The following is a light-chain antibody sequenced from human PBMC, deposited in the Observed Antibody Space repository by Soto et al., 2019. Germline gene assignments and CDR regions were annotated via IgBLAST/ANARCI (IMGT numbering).Light chain of an antibody. CDR3: AAWDDSLTGPV. Sequence: QSVLSQPPSASGTPGQTVITSCSGSRSDIGSNFVNWYQHLPGTAPKLLIYNSNQRPSGVPDRFSGSKSGTSASLAISGLQSENEAHYYCAAWDDSLTGPVFGTGTKVTVL. J-gene: IGLJ1*01. CDR2: NSN. CDR1: RSDIGSNF. V-gene: IGLV1-44*01.